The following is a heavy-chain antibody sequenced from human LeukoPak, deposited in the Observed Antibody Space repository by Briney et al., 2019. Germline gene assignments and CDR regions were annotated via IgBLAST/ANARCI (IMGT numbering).Heavy chain of an antibody. CDR1: GYTFTSYG. CDR3: ARVSSSSWYKGSNYYYMDV. V-gene: IGHV1-18*01. D-gene: IGHD6-13*01. J-gene: IGHJ6*03. Sequence: ASVKVSCKASGYTFTSYGISWVRQAPGQGLEWMGWISAYNGNTNYAQKLQGRVTMTTDTSTSTAYMELRSLRSDDTAVYYCARVSSSSWYKGSNYYYMDVGGKGTTVTVSS. CDR2: ISAYNGNT.